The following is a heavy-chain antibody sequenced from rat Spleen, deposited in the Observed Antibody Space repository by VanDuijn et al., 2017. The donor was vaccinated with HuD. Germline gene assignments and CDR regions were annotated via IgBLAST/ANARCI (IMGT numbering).Heavy chain of an antibody. Sequence: EVQLVESGGDLVQPGRSVKLSCAASGFTFSSFPMAWVRQAPTKGLEWVATISTRGGSTYYRDSVKGRFTISRDNAKSTLSLQMDSLRSEDTATYYCTTDYVYYGLLLRGFAYWGQGTLVTVSS. CDR3: TTDYVYYGLLLRGFAY. V-gene: IGHV5-46*01. D-gene: IGHD1-6*01. CDR1: GFTFSSFP. CDR2: ISTRGGST. J-gene: IGHJ3*01.